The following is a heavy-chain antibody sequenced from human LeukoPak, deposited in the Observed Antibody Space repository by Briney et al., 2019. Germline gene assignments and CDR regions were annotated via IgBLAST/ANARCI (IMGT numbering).Heavy chain of an antibody. CDR3: ARAPDEDSPFDL. Sequence: GGTLRLSSAVSVFTLRSFEMNWVRQGPGKGLEWVAFISSSGSTMYFADSVKGRFTISRDNAKNSMYLQMNSLRAEDTAVYYCARAPDEDSPFDLWGQGTMVTVSS. CDR1: VFTLRSFE. V-gene: IGHV3-48*03. CDR2: ISSSGSTM. J-gene: IGHJ3*01.